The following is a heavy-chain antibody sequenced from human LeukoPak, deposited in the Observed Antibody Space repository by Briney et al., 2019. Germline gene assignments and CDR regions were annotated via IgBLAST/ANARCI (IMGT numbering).Heavy chain of an antibody. J-gene: IGHJ4*02. Sequence: GGSLRLSCAASGFTFSSYEMNWVRQAPGKELEWVGFIRSKVYGGTPEYAASVKGRFTISRDDSKGIAYLQMNSLKTEDTAVYYCTRDQTPYYWGQGTLVTVSS. CDR3: TRDQTPYY. V-gene: IGHV3-49*04. CDR2: IRSKVYGGTP. CDR1: GFTFSSYE.